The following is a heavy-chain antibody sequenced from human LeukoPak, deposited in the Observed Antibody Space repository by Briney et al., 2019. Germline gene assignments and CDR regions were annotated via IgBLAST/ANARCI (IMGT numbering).Heavy chain of an antibody. CDR3: VKDDSSGYYPDY. CDR2: INSNGGST. V-gene: IGHV3-64*03. J-gene: IGHJ4*02. Sequence: AGSLRPSCSASGFSFRKYAMHWVRQAPGKGLEYVSVINSNGGSTYYADSVKGRFTISRDNSKNTLYLQMSSLRAEDTAVYYCVKDDSSGYYPDYWGQGTLDPVSS. CDR1: GFSFRKYA. D-gene: IGHD3-22*01.